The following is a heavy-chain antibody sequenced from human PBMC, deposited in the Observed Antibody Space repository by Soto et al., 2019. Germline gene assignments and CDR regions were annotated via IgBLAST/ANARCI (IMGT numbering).Heavy chain of an antibody. Sequence: QVQLVESGGGVVQPGRSLRLSCAASGFTFKNYGMHWVRQAPGKGLEWVAVIWNDGRKSYYANSVKGRFTISRDNSKKPVYLQMRCLRAEDTAVYYCARRQISPPTRGAAAARGSMAVWVQGTTVTVS. CDR1: GFTFKNYG. D-gene: IGHD6-13*01. CDR3: ARRQISPPTRGAAAARGSMAV. J-gene: IGHJ6*02. V-gene: IGHV3-33*01. CDR2: IWNDGRKS.